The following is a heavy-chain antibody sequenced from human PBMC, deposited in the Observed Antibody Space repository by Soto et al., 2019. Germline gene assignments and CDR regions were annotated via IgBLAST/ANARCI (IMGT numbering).Heavy chain of an antibody. D-gene: IGHD4-17*01. CDR1: ASSISKYY. Sequence: SEILSLTCTVSASSISKYYWSWIRQPPGKGLECIGYIYYSGSTNYNPSLKSRVTISVDTSKNQFSLKLSSVTAADTAVYYCVRHLYGEIFDYWGQGTLVTVSS. CDR2: IYYSGST. CDR3: VRHLYGEIFDY. J-gene: IGHJ4*02. V-gene: IGHV4-59*08.